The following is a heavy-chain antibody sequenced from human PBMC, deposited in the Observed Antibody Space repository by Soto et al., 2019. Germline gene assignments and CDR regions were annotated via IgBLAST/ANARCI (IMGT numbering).Heavy chain of an antibody. V-gene: IGHV4-59*08. CDR3: ARHSGSCFYFPYSP. Sequence: QVQLQESGPGLVKPSETLSLTCTVSGGSISAYYWTWIRQPPGKGLEWIGYIYYSGSTNYNPSLKCRVTISIDTSKTQFSLWLSSVTAAYSAVYYCARHSGSCFYFPYSPWAQGTLVTVSS. J-gene: IGHJ5*02. D-gene: IGHD6-25*01. CDR1: GGSISAYY. CDR2: IYYSGST.